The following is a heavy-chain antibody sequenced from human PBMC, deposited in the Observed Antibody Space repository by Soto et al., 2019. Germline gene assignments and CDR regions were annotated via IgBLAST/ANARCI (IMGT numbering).Heavy chain of an antibody. CDR2: ISYDGSNE. D-gene: IGHD3-16*01. CDR1: GFTFTNYA. Sequence: PGGSLRLSCAASGFTFTNYAMHWVRQAPGKGLEWVTFISYDGSNEYYADSVKGRFTISRDNSKNTLYLQMNSLRAEDTAVYYCARAIYDGGYWGQGTQVTISS. V-gene: IGHV3-30-3*01. CDR3: ARAIYDGGY. J-gene: IGHJ4*02.